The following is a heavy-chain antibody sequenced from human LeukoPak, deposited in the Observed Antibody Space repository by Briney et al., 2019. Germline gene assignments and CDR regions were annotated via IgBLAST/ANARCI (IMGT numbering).Heavy chain of an antibody. V-gene: IGHV1-69*06. CDR2: IIPIFGTA. J-gene: IGHJ4*02. CDR1: GGTFSSYA. D-gene: IGHD3-10*01. Sequence: SVKVSCKASGGTFSSYAISWVRQAPGQGLEWMGGIIPIFGTANYAQKFQGRVTITADKSTSTAYMELSSLRSEDTAVYYCARKYYYGSGSLDYWGQGTLSPSPQ. CDR3: ARKYYYGSGSLDY.